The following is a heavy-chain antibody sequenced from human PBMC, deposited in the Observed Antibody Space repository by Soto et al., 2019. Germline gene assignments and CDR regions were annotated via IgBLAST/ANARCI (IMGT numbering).Heavy chain of an antibody. J-gene: IGHJ4*02. CDR3: ARGQEGVVATH. CDR1: GGSLSGYY. V-gene: IGHV4-34*01. CDR2: VKDGGHT. D-gene: IGHD5-12*01. Sequence: QVQLQQWGAGLLKPSETLSLNCAVTGGSLSGYYWSWIRQPPGKGLEWIGEVKDGGHTNYSPSLSGRFTISSDTSNHQFSLRLNSVTAADTGVYYCARGQEGVVATHWDQGSLVTVSS.